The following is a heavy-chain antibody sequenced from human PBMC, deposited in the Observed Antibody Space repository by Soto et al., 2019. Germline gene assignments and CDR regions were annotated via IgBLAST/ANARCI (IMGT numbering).Heavy chain of an antibody. CDR3: TTTMVGGVVDV. CDR1: GFTFSGSA. D-gene: IGHD3-10*01. V-gene: IGHV3-73*02. CDR2: IRSKANSYAT. J-gene: IGHJ6*02. Sequence: EVQLVESGGGLVQPGGSLKLSCAASGFTFSGSAMHWVRQASGKGLEWVGRIRSKANSYATAYAASVKGRFTISRDDSKNTAYLQMNSLKTEDTAVYYCTTTMVGGVVDVWGQGTTVTVSS.